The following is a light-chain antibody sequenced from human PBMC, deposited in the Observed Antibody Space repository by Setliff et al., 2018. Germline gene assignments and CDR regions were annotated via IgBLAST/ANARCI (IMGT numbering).Light chain of an antibody. CDR3: ASKTGPGTYV. CDR1: FGAYGSAY. V-gene: IGLV2-14*03. J-gene: IGLJ1*01. CDR2: DVN. Sequence: QSALAQPASASGSPGQSITISCTGEFGAYGSAYVSWYQQHPDKAPKLIIYDVNNRPSGISHRFSGSNSANTASLTISGLQAEDEAEYFCASKTGPGTYVFGTGTKVTVL.